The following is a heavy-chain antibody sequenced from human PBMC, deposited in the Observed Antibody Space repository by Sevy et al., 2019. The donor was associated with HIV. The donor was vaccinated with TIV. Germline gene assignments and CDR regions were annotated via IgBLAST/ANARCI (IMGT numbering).Heavy chain of an antibody. V-gene: IGHV1-2*02. CDR2: INPNSGGT. CDR1: GYTFTGYY. Sequence: ASVKVSCKASGYTFTGYYMHWVRQAPGQGLEWMGWINPNSGGTNYAQKFQGRVTLTRDTSISTAYMELSRLRSGDTDVYYCAREGGQWLYGIDYWGQGTLVTVSS. D-gene: IGHD6-19*01. J-gene: IGHJ4*02. CDR3: AREGGQWLYGIDY.